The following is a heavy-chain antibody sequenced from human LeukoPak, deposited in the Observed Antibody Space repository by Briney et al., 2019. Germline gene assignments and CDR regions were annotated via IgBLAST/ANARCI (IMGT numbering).Heavy chain of an antibody. Sequence: ASVKVSCKASGYTFTSHYMHWVRQAPEQGLEWMGGFDPEDGETIYAQKFQGRVTMTEDTSTDTAYMELSSLRSEDTAVYYCATIDGHYDSSGYWGQGTLVIVSS. CDR2: FDPEDGET. CDR3: ATIDGHYDSSGY. D-gene: IGHD3-22*01. J-gene: IGHJ4*02. V-gene: IGHV1-24*01. CDR1: GYTFTSHY.